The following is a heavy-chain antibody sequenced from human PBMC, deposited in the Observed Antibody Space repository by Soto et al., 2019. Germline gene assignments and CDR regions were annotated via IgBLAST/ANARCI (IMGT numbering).Heavy chain of an antibody. V-gene: IGHV1-2*04. D-gene: IGHD4-17*01. CDR1: GYTFTGYY. J-gene: IGHJ5*02. Sequence: GASVKVSCKASGYTFTGYYMHWVRQAPGQGLEWRGWINPNSGGTNYAQKFQGWVTMTRDTSISTAYMELSRLRSDDTAVYYCARAPLGSRLRMFPSWFDPWGQGTLVTVSS. CDR2: INPNSGGT. CDR3: ARAPLGSRLRMFPSWFDP.